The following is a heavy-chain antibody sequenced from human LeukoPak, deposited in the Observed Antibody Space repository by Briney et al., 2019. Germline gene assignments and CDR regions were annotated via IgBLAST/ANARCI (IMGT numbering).Heavy chain of an antibody. Sequence: SETLSLTCAVSGGSISSSNWWSWVRQPPGKGLEWIGEIYHSGSTNYNPSLKSRVTISVDTSKNQFSLKLSSVTAADTAVYYCARGKGRYYYDSSGYSNWFDPWGQGTLVTVSS. J-gene: IGHJ5*02. CDR3: ARGKGRYYYDSSGYSNWFDP. D-gene: IGHD3-22*01. CDR1: GGSISSSNW. V-gene: IGHV4-4*02. CDR2: IYHSGST.